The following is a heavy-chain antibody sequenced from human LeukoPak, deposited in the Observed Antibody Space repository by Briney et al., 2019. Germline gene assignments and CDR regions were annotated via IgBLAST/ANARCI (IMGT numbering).Heavy chain of an antibody. D-gene: IGHD4-23*01. Sequence: SETLFLTCTVSGGSMSNYIWSWIRQPPGKGLEWIGYIYDSGSTTYNPSPKSRVTISVDTSKNQFSLKLSSVTAADTAVYYCSRSLMAGDYGGIDPWGQGTLVTVSS. CDR3: SRSLMAGDYGGIDP. CDR2: IYDSGST. CDR1: GGSMSNYI. V-gene: IGHV4-59*01. J-gene: IGHJ5*02.